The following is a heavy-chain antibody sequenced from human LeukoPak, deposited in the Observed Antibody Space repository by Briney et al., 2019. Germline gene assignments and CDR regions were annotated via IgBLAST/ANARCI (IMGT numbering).Heavy chain of an antibody. Sequence: GASVKVSCKASGYTFTSYYMHWVQQAPGQGLEWMGIINPSGGSTSYAQKFQGRVTMTRDTSTSTVYMELSSLRSEDTAVYYCARAPYCGGDCYPNWFDPWGQGTLVTVSS. CDR2: INPSGGST. CDR3: ARAPYCGGDCYPNWFDP. J-gene: IGHJ5*02. D-gene: IGHD2-21*02. CDR1: GYTFTSYY. V-gene: IGHV1-46*01.